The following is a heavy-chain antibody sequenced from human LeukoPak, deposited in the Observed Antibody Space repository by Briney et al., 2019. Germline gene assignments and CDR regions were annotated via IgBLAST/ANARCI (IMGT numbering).Heavy chain of an antibody. D-gene: IGHD6-19*01. J-gene: IGHJ4*02. V-gene: IGHV3-23*01. CDR1: GFTFSSYG. CDR2: ISGSGGST. Sequence: GGSLRLSCAASGFTFSSYGMSWVRQAPGKGLEWVSAISGSGGSTYYADSVKGRFTVSRDNSKNTVYLQITSVRAEDTGVYYCAKDHLPGIVVADRDYWGQGTLVTVSS. CDR3: AKDHLPGIVVADRDY.